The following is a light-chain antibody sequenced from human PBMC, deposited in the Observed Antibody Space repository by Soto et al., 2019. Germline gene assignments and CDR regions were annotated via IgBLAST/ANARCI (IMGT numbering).Light chain of an antibody. V-gene: IGKV3-11*01. CDR1: QSVSSY. Sequence: EIVLTQTPATLSLSPGEIATLSCRASQSVSSYLAWYQQKPGQAPRLLIYDASNRATGIPARFSGSGSGTDFTLTISSLEPEDFAAYYCQQRSHWPLTFGGRTKA. J-gene: IGKJ4*01. CDR2: DAS. CDR3: QQRSHWPLT.